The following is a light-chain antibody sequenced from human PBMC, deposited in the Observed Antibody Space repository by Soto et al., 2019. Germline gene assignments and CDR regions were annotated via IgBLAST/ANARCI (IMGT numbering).Light chain of an antibody. V-gene: IGKV3-20*01. CDR2: AAS. CDR1: QSVSNSY. Sequence: EIVLTQSPGILSLSPGERATLSCRASQSVSNSYLAWYQQKPGQAPRLLMYAASNRATGIPDRFSGSGSGTDFTLTIIRLEPEDFAVYYCQQFPTWTFGQGTKVEIQ. CDR3: QQFPTWT. J-gene: IGKJ1*01.